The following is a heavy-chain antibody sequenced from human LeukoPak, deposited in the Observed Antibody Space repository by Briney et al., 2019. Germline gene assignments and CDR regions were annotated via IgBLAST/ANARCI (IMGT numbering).Heavy chain of an antibody. CDR2: ISSTGGTT. CDR1: GITFSSYG. V-gene: IGHV3-23*01. D-gene: IGHD6-13*01. J-gene: IGHJ4*02. CDR3: AKGSGYSSSWVDY. Sequence: GGTLRLSCAASGITFSSYGMSWVRQAPGKGLEWVSSISSTGGTTYYADSVKGRFTISRDNSKNTLYLQMNSLRAEDTAVYYCAKGSGYSSSWVDYWGQGTLVTVSS.